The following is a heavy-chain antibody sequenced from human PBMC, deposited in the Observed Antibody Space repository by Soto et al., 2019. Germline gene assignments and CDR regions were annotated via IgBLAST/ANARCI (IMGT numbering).Heavy chain of an antibody. V-gene: IGHV1-46*01. CDR3: AASPYYGDYGGGNWFDP. CDR1: GYTFTSYY. J-gene: IGHJ5*02. D-gene: IGHD4-17*01. CDR2: INPSGGST. Sequence: ASVKVSCKASGYTFTSYYMHWVRQAPGQGLEWMGIINPSGGSTSYAQKFQGRVTMTKDTSTSTVYMELSSLRSEDTAVYYCAASPYYGDYGGGNWFDPWGQGTLVTVSS.